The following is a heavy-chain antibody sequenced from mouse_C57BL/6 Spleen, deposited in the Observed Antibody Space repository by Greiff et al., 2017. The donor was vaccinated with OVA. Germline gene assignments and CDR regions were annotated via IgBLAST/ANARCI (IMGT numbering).Heavy chain of an antibody. J-gene: IGHJ2*01. V-gene: IGHV14-2*01. D-gene: IGHD1-1*01. CDR2: IDPEDGET. CDR1: GFNINDYY. Sequence: VQLQQSGAELVKPGASVKLSCTASGFNINDYYMHWVKQRTEQGLEWIGRIDPEDGETKYAPKFQGKATITADTTSNTAYLQLSSLTSEDTAVYYCARYITTGGNYYDYWGKGTTLTVSS. CDR3: ARYITTGGNYYDY.